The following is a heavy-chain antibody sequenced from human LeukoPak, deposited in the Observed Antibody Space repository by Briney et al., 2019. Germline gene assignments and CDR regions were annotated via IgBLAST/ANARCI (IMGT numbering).Heavy chain of an antibody. V-gene: IGHV3-30*02. D-gene: IGHD3-3*01. CDR3: AARDFWSGPASDY. J-gene: IGHJ4*02. CDR2: IRYDGSEK. Sequence: GGSLRLSCAASGFTFSSYGTHWVRQAPGKGLEWVAFIRYDGSEKYYADSVKGRFTISRDNSKNTLYLQMNSLRVKDTAVYYCAARDFWSGPASDYWGQGTLVTVSS. CDR1: GFTFSSYG.